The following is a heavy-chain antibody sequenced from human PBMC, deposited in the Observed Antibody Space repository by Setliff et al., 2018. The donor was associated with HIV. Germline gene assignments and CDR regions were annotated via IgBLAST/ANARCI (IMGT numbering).Heavy chain of an antibody. D-gene: IGHD6-13*01. V-gene: IGHV4-34*01. CDR3: ARGRYRSRWYASDHYYIDV. Sequence: SETLSLTCDVSGFSISSRYYWSWIRQAPGKGLEWIGEINHRGRTRYNPSLESRVTISVETSKNQFSLRVNSVTAADTALYYCARGRYRSRWYASDHYYIDVWGKGTTVTVSS. CDR2: INHRGRT. J-gene: IGHJ6*03. CDR1: GFSISSRYY.